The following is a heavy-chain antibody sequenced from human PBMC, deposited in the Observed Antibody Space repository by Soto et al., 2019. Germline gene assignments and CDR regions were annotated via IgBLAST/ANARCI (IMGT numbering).Heavy chain of an antibody. V-gene: IGHV1-69*06. CDR1: GGTFSSYA. Sequence: SVKVSCKASGGTFSSYAISWVRQAPGQGLEWMGGIIPIFGTANYAQKFQGRVTITADKSTSTAYMELSSLRSEDTAVYYCAEGMSRYDFWSGYPTMDVWGQGTTVTVSS. J-gene: IGHJ6*02. D-gene: IGHD3-3*01. CDR3: AEGMSRYDFWSGYPTMDV. CDR2: IIPIFGTA.